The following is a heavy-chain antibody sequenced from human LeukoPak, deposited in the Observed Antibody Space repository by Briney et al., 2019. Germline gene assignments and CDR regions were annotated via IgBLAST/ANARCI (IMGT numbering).Heavy chain of an antibody. V-gene: IGHV3-74*01. D-gene: IGHD2-2*02. CDR1: GFTFNSYW. Sequence: PGGSLRLSCAASGFTFNSYWMHWVRQAPGKGLVWVSRINSDGSSTGYADSVKGRFTISRDNAKNTLSLQMNSLRAEDTAVYYYARDKLRCSSTSCYNFDYWGQGALVTVSS. CDR3: ARDKLRCSSTSCYNFDY. J-gene: IGHJ4*02. CDR2: INSDGSST.